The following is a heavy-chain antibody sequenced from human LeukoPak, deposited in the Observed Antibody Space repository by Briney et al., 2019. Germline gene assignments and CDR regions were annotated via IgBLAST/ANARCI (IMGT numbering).Heavy chain of an antibody. D-gene: IGHD3-10*01. CDR2: MNPNSGNT. CDR3: ARRELIWFGELSGWFDP. J-gene: IGHJ5*02. V-gene: IGHV1-8*02. CDR1: GYTFTSYG. Sequence: GASVKVSCKASGYTFTSYGISWVRQAPGQGLEWMGWMNPNSGNTGYAQKFQGRVTMTRNTSISTAYMELSSLRSEDTAVYYCARRELIWFGELSGWFDPWGQGTLVTVSS.